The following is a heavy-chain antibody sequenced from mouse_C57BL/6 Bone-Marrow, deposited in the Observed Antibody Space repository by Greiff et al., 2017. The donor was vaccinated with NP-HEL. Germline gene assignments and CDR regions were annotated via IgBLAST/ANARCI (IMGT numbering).Heavy chain of an antibody. CDR3: AREDYYYGSSFGYFDV. V-gene: IGHV1-55*01. CDR1: GYTFTSYW. J-gene: IGHJ1*03. D-gene: IGHD1-1*01. Sequence: QVQLQQPGAELVKPGASVKMSCKASGYTFTSYWITWVKQRPGQGLEWIGDIYPGSGSTNYNEKFKSKATLTVDTSSSPAYMQLSSLTSEDSAVYYCAREDYYYGSSFGYFDVWGTGTTVTVSS. CDR2: IYPGSGST.